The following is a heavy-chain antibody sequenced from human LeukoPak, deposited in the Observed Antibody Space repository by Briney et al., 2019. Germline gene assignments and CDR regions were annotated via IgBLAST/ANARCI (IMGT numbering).Heavy chain of an antibody. Sequence: GESLKISCVASGFTFNSYWMNWVRQAPGKRLEWVANIKQGGSEKYYVDSVKGRFTISRDNAKNSLYLQMNSLRAEDTAVYYCAKPITISGATDAFDIWGQGTMVTVSS. J-gene: IGHJ3*02. CDR3: AKPITISGATDAFDI. CDR2: IKQGGSEK. V-gene: IGHV3-7*01. CDR1: GFTFNSYW. D-gene: IGHD3-3*01.